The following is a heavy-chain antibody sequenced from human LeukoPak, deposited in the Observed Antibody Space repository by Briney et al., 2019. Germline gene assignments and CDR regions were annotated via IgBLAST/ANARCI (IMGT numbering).Heavy chain of an antibody. J-gene: IGHJ4*02. CDR3: ASLAWWELPSYVFEY. CDR1: GGSISSSSYY. CDR2: IYYSGST. V-gene: IGHV4-39*01. D-gene: IGHD1-26*01. Sequence: SETLSLTCTVSGGSISSSSYYWGWIRQPPGKGLEWIGSIYYSGSTYYNPSLKSRVTISVDTSKNQFSLKLSSVTAADTAVYYCASLAWWELPSYVFEYWGQGTLVTVSS.